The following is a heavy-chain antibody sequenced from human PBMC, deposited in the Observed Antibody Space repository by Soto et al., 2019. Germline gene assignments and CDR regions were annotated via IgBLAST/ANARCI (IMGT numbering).Heavy chain of an antibody. V-gene: IGHV4-34*01. CDR1: GGSFSGYY. D-gene: IGHD2-15*01. J-gene: IGHJ5*02. CDR2: INHSGST. Sequence: SETLSLTCAVYGGSFSGYYWSWIRQPPGKGLEWIGEINHSGSTNYNPSLKSRVTISVDTSKNQFSLKLSSVTAADTAVYYCARGLRKPMTPYNWFDPWGQGTLVTVSS. CDR3: ARGLRKPMTPYNWFDP.